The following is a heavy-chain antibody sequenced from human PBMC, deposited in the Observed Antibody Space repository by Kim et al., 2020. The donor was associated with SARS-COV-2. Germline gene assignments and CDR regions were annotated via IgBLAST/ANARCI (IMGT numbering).Heavy chain of an antibody. CDR1: GFRFSSYW. J-gene: IGHJ4*02. Sequence: GGSLRLSCVVSGFRFSSYWMVWVRHVPGKGLIWVSHINPDGSLTNYIDSVKGRFTISRDNTHNTLFLHANSLRAEDTGTYYCARAVLHPGGVGQLIVHPDGMFFDKWGQGAEVTVSS. V-gene: IGHV3-74*01. D-gene: IGHD6-13*01. CDR2: INPDGSLT. CDR3: ARAVLHPGGVGQLIVHPDGMFFDK.